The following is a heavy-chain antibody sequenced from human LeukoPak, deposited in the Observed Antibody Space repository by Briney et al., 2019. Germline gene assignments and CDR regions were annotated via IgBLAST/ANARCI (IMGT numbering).Heavy chain of an antibody. V-gene: IGHV1-69*05. CDR2: IIPIFGTA. CDR1: GGTFSSYA. D-gene: IGHD7-27*01. J-gene: IGHJ4*02. CDR3: ARDLGSPFDY. Sequence: SVKASCKASGGTFSSYAISWVRQAPGQGLEWMGGIIPIFGTANYAQKFQGRVTMTRDTSTSTVYMELSSLRSEDTAVYYCARDLGSPFDYWGQGTLVTVSS.